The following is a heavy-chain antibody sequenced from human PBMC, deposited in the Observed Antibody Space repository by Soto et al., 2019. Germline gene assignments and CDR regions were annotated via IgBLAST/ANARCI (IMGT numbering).Heavy chain of an antibody. Sequence: EVQLVESGAGLVQPGGSLRLSCAVSGFIFSDYWMTWVRQAPGKALEWVATISPEGSEKYYVDSLKGRFTISRDNAKNSLYLQMSSLRAEDTALYYCARARIDYWGRATLITVSS. CDR1: GFIFSDYW. CDR2: ISPEGSEK. V-gene: IGHV3-7*03. CDR3: ARARIDY. J-gene: IGHJ4*02.